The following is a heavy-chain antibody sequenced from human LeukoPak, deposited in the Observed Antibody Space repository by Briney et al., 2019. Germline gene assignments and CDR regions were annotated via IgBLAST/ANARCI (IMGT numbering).Heavy chain of an antibody. D-gene: IGHD3-3*01. CDR1: GYTFTSYY. CDR2: INPSGGST. CDR3: ARGDFWSGYYIEAY. Sequence: ASVKVSCKASGYTFTSYYMHWVRQAPGQGLEWMGIINPSGGSTSYAQKFQGRVTMTTDTSTSTAYMELSRLRSDDTAVYYCARGDFWSGYYIEAYWGQGTLVTVSP. V-gene: IGHV1-46*01. J-gene: IGHJ4*02.